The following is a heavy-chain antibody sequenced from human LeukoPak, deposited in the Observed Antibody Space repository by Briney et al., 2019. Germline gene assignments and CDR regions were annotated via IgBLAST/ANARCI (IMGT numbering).Heavy chain of an antibody. D-gene: IGHD3-3*01. J-gene: IGHJ4*02. Sequence: GGSLRLSCAASGFTVSSNYMSWVRQAPGKGLEWVSVIYSGGSTYYADSVKGRFTISRDNSKNTLYLQMNSLRAEDTAVYYCARGVDFWSGSGYWGQGTLVTVSS. CDR2: IYSGGST. CDR1: GFTVSSNY. V-gene: IGHV3-53*01. CDR3: ARGVDFWSGSGY.